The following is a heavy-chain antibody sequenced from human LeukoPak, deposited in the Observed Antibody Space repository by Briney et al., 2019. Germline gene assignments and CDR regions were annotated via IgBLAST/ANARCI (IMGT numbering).Heavy chain of an antibody. Sequence: ASVKVSCKASGGTFSSYAISWVRQAPGQGLEWMGGIIPIFGTANYAQKFQGRVTITADESTSTAYMELSSLRSEDTAVYYCARHSYRRGWYNWFDPWGQGTLVTVSS. CDR1: GGTFSSYA. J-gene: IGHJ5*02. CDR3: ARHSYRRGWYNWFDP. V-gene: IGHV1-69*13. CDR2: IIPIFGTA. D-gene: IGHD6-19*01.